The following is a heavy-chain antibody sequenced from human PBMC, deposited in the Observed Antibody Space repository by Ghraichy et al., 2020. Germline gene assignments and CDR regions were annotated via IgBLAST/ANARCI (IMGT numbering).Heavy chain of an antibody. CDR3: ARVHHPNDYGDYYFDY. CDR1: GGSFSGYY. J-gene: IGHJ4*02. V-gene: IGHV4-34*01. D-gene: IGHD4-17*01. CDR2: INHSGST. Sequence: SETLSLTCAVYGGSFSGYYWSWIRQPPGKGLEWIGEINHSGSTNYNPSLKSRVTISVDTSKNQFSLKLSSVTAADTAVYYCARVHHPNDYGDYYFDYWGQGTLVTFSS.